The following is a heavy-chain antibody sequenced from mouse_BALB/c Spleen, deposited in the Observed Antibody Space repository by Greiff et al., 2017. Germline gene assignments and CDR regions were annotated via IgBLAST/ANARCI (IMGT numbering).Heavy chain of an antibody. Sequence: ESGPGLVKPSQSLSLTCTVTGYSITSDYAWNWIRQFPGNKLEWMGYISYSGSTSYNPSLKSRISITRDTSKNQFFLQLNSVTTEDTATYYCARSGWLLRAMDYWGQGTSVTVSS. CDR1: GYSITSDYA. CDR2: ISYSGST. V-gene: IGHV3-2*02. D-gene: IGHD2-3*01. CDR3: ARSGWLLRAMDY. J-gene: IGHJ4*01.